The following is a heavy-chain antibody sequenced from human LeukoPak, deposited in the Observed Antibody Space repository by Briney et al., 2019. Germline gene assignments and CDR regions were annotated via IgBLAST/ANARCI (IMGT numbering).Heavy chain of an antibody. J-gene: IGHJ6*02. CDR3: ARGDLEIPSYYYYGMDV. V-gene: IGHV3-7*01. CDR1: GFTFSSYW. D-gene: IGHD2-21*02. Sequence: GGSLRLSCAASGFTFSSYWMSWVRQAPGKGLEWVDNIKQDGSEKYYVGSVKGRFTISRDNAKNSLYLQMNSLRAEDTAVYYCARGDLEIPSYYYYGMDVWGQGTTVTVSS. CDR2: IKQDGSEK.